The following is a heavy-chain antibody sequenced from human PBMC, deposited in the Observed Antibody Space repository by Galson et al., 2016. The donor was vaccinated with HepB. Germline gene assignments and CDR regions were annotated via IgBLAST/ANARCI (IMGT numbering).Heavy chain of an antibody. V-gene: IGHV1-46*01. D-gene: IGHD2-2*01. CDR1: GYIFTSYY. CDR2: ISPNGGNT. Sequence: SVKVSCKASGYIFTSYYMHWVRQAPGQGLEWMGMISPNGGNTNYAQKFQGRVTMTGDTSTSTVYMELSSLTSEDTAVYYCARAPIVVVPAATLEWFDPWGQGTLVTVSS. J-gene: IGHJ5*02. CDR3: ARAPIVVVPAATLEWFDP.